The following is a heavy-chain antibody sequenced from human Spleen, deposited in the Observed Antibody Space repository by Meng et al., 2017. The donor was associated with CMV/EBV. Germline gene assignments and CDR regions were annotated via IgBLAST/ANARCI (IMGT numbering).Heavy chain of an antibody. Sequence: SETLSLTCSVSGDSISSGDYYWSWIRQPPGKGLEWIGYIYYSGSTNYNPSLKSRVTISVDTSKNQFSLKLSSVTAADTAVYYCARGELDPDYWGQGTLVTVSS. D-gene: IGHD1-26*01. CDR3: ARGELDPDY. J-gene: IGHJ4*02. V-gene: IGHV4-61*08. CDR1: GDSISSGDYY. CDR2: IYYSGST.